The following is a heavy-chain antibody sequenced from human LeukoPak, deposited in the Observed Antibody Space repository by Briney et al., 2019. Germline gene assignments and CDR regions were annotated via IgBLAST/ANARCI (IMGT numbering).Heavy chain of an antibody. CDR1: GFTFSNYY. J-gene: IGHJ4*02. V-gene: IGHV3-11*01. Sequence: GGSLRLSCAASGFTFSNYYMSWIRQAPGKGLEWVSYISSSGDSIYYADSVKGRFTISRDNAKNSLYLQMNSLRAEDTAMYYCARHSSGCFRLDYWGQGTLVTVSS. CDR3: ARHSSGCFRLDY. CDR2: ISSSGDSI. D-gene: IGHD3-22*01.